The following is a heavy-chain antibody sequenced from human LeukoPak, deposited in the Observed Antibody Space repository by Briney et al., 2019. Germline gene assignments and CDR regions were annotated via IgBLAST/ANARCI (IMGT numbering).Heavy chain of an antibody. CDR2: INPNSGGT. V-gene: IGHV1-2*06. D-gene: IGHD6-13*01. CDR1: GYTFTGYY. CDR3: ARGSPSSWYGVYYYYYGMDV. Sequence: GASVKVSCKASGYTFTGYYMHWVRQAPGQGLEWMGRINPNSGGTNYAQKFQGRVTMTRNTSISTAYMELSSLRSEDTAVYYCARGSPSSWYGVYYYYYGMDVWGQGTTVTVSS. J-gene: IGHJ6*02.